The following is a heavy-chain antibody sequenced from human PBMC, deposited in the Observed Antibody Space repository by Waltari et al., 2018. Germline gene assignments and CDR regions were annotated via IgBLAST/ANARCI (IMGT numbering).Heavy chain of an antibody. J-gene: IGHJ4*02. V-gene: IGHV3-33*01. CDR1: GFTFIKYG. CDR3: ARAPGPDDY. CDR2: IWYDGSNT. Sequence: QVQLVESGGGVVQPGRSLRLSCAAYGFTFIKYGMHWVRQAPGKGLEWVAVIWYDGSNTYYADSVKGRFTISRDNSKNTLYLQRNSLRAEDTAVYYCARAPGPDDYWGQGTLVTVSS.